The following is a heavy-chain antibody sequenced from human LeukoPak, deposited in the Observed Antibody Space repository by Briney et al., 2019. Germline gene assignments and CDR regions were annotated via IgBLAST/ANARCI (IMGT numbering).Heavy chain of an antibody. D-gene: IGHD3-10*01. CDR3: TTVSPDYYGSGSNLDY. Sequence: GGSLRLSCAASGFIFSNAWMSWVRQAPGKGLEWVGRIKSKTDGGTTDYAAPVKGRFTISRGDSKNTLNLQMNSLKTEDTAVYYCTTVSPDYYGSGSNLDYWGQGTLVTVSS. CDR2: IKSKTDGGTT. CDR1: GFIFSNAW. J-gene: IGHJ4*02. V-gene: IGHV3-15*01.